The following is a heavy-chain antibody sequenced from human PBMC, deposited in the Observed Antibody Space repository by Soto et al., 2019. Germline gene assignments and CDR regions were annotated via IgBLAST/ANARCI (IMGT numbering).Heavy chain of an antibody. CDR3: ARSSGGVYGIIIEGTNWFAP. Sequence: VASVKVSCKASGYNFTNYGISWVRQAPGQGLEWMGWISGHNGNTNYAQKIQGRVTMTRDTSRSTVYMELRGLTSEDTAVYYCARSSGGVYGIIIEGTNWFAPWGQGTLVTVSS. J-gene: IGHJ5*02. V-gene: IGHV1-18*01. D-gene: IGHD3-16*01. CDR1: GYNFTNYG. CDR2: ISGHNGNT.